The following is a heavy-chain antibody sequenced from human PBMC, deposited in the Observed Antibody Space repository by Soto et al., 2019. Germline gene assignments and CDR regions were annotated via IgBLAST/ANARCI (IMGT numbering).Heavy chain of an antibody. CDR1: GFTFSSYG. CDR3: ARTDPHSREYRAFDI. CDR2: ISYDGSNK. V-gene: IGHV3-30*03. J-gene: IGHJ3*02. Sequence: GGSLRLSCAASGFTFSSYGMHWVRQAPGKGLEWVAVISYDGSNKYYADSVKGRFTISRDNSKNTLYLQMNSLRAEDTAVYYCARTDPHSREYRAFDIWGQGTMVTVSS. D-gene: IGHD3-16*02.